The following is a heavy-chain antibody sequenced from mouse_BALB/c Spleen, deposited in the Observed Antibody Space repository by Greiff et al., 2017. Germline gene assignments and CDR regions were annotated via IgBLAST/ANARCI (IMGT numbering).Heavy chain of an antibody. D-gene: IGHD2-4*01. CDR3: ARNYYDYDRYAMDY. J-gene: IGHJ4*01. CDR1: GYTFTSYW. Sequence: VQLQQSGAELAKPGASVKMSCKASGYTFTSYWMHWVKQRPGQGLEWIGYINPSTGYTEYNQKFKDKATLTADKSSSTAYMQLSSLTSEDSAVYYCARNYYDYDRYAMDYWGQGTSVTVSS. CDR2: INPSTGYT. V-gene: IGHV1-7*01.